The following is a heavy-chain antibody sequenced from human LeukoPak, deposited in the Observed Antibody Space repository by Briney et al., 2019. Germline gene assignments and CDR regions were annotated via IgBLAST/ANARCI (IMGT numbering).Heavy chain of an antibody. J-gene: IGHJ4*02. CDR1: GFTFSSYS. Sequence: GGSLRLSCAASGFTFSSYSMNWVRQAPGMGLEWVSSISSSSSYIYYADSVKGRFTISRDNAKNSLYLQMNSLRAEDTAVYYCARATIVVVTAIDYWGQGTLVTVSS. CDR2: ISSSSSYI. CDR3: ARATIVVVTAIDY. D-gene: IGHD2-21*02. V-gene: IGHV3-21*01.